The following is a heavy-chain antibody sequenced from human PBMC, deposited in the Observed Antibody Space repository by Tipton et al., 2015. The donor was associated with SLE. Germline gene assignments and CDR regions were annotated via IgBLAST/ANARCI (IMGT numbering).Heavy chain of an antibody. CDR1: GGSFSGYY. J-gene: IGHJ1*01. CDR2: INHSGST. CDR3: ASPGSSAPGPYFQH. V-gene: IGHV4-34*01. D-gene: IGHD6-25*01. Sequence: TLSLTCAVYGGSFSGYYWSWIRQPPGKGLEWIGEINHSGSTNYNPSLKSRVTISVDTSKNQFSLKLSSVTAAETAVYYCASPGSSAPGPYFQHWGQGTLVTVSS.